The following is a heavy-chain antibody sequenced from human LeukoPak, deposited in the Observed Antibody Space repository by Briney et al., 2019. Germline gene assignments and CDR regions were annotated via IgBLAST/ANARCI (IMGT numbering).Heavy chain of an antibody. D-gene: IGHD3-22*01. CDR1: GFTVSSKY. Sequence: GGSLRLSCAASGFTVSSKYMSWVRQAPGKGLEWVSIIYSGGSTDYADSVKGRFTISRDNSKNTLYLQMNSLTAEDTAVYYCATGGHYYDSSDYYYAFDCWGQGTLVTVSS. V-gene: IGHV3-66*01. CDR3: ATGGHYYDSSDYYYAFDC. J-gene: IGHJ4*02. CDR2: IYSGGST.